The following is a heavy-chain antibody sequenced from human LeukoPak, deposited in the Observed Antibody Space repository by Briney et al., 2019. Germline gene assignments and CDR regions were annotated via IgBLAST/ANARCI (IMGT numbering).Heavy chain of an antibody. J-gene: IGHJ6*04. D-gene: IGHD3-10*01. CDR3: ARFGDQWLKVMDV. V-gene: IGHV1-69*13. Sequence: SVKVSCKASGGTFSSFGISWVRQAPGQGLGCMGGIIPIFGTTNYAHKFQGRVTITADESTGTAYMELSSLRSEDTAVYYCARFGDQWLKVMDVWGKGTTVTVSS. CDR1: GGTFSSFG. CDR2: IIPIFGTT.